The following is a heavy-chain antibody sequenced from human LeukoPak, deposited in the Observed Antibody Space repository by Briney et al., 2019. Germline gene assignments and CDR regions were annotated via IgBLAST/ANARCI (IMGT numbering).Heavy chain of an antibody. Sequence: ASVKVSCKASGYTFTSYGISWVRQAPGQGLEWMGWIGAYNGNTNYAQKLQGRVTMTTDTSTSTAYMELRSLRSDDTAVYYCARDQHEIVVVPAAVDFDYWGQGTLVTVSS. CDR2: IGAYNGNT. CDR3: ARDQHEIVVVPAAVDFDY. CDR1: GYTFTSYG. J-gene: IGHJ4*02. D-gene: IGHD2-2*01. V-gene: IGHV1-18*01.